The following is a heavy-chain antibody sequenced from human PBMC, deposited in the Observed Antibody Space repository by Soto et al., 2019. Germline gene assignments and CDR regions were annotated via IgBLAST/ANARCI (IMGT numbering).Heavy chain of an antibody. CDR2: IYWDNDR. J-gene: IGHJ5*02. D-gene: IGHD3-10*01. Sequence: QITLKESGPTLVKPTQTLTLTCTFSGFSLSTSGVGVGWIRQPPGKALEWLALIYWDNDRRYSPSLKNRLTXTKDTSKHQVALTMTNMDPVDPATYYCVHRVDLWTWGQGTLVTVSS. V-gene: IGHV2-5*02. CDR1: GFSLSTSGVG. CDR3: VHRVDLWT.